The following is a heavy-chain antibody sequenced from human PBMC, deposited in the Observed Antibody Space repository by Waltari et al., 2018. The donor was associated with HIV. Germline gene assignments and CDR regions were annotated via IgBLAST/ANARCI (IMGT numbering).Heavy chain of an antibody. CDR2: IYHSGST. D-gene: IGHD3-16*02. Sequence: QVQLQESGPGLVKPSGTLSLTCAVSGGSSSSSNWWWWVRQPQWKGLAWIGEIYHSGSTNYNPSLKSRVTISVDKSKNQFSLKLSSVTAADTAVYYCARDSRPYDYVWGSYPEPLDYWGQGTLVTVSS. J-gene: IGHJ4*02. CDR1: GGSSSSSNW. V-gene: IGHV4-4*02. CDR3: ARDSRPYDYVWGSYPEPLDY.